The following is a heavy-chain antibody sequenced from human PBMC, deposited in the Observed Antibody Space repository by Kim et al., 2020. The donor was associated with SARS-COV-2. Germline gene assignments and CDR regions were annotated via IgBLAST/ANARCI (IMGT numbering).Heavy chain of an antibody. J-gene: IGHJ3*02. CDR3: VRDRLGGAFDM. CDR1: GFTFSAYD. CDR2: ITKSSTTI. V-gene: IGHV3-48*02. D-gene: IGHD3-16*01. Sequence: GGSLRLSCATSGFTFSAYDMNWVRQAPGKGLEWLSFITKSSTTIYYADSVEGRFTISTDNAKNPLFLQMNSLRDEDTALYYCVRDRLGGAFDMWGQATM.